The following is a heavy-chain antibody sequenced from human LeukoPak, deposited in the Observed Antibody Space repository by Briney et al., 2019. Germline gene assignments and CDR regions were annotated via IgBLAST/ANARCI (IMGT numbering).Heavy chain of an antibody. CDR3: ARDDYDDSTRGLDY. J-gene: IGHJ4*02. V-gene: IGHV4-4*07. Sequence: KTSETLSLTCTVSGVSVSSFYWTWIRQPAGKGLEWIGRIYATGNTNFNPSLKSRVTMSIDTSKNQFSLKLSSVTAADTAVHYCARDDYDDSTRGLDYWGQGTLVTVSS. D-gene: IGHD4-17*01. CDR1: GVSVSSFY. CDR2: IYATGNT.